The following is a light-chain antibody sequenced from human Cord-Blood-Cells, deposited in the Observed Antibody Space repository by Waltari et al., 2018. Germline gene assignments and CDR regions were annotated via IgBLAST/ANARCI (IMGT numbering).Light chain of an antibody. J-gene: IGLJ2*01. CDR3: SSYTSSSTVV. CDR2: DVS. CDR1: SSDVGGYNY. V-gene: IGLV2-14*01. Sequence: QSALTQPASVSGSPGQSLTISCTGTSSDVGGYNYVSWYQQHPGKAPKLMIYDVSNRPTWVSNRFSGSKSGNTASLTISALQADDEADYYCSSYTSSSTVVFGGGTKLTVL.